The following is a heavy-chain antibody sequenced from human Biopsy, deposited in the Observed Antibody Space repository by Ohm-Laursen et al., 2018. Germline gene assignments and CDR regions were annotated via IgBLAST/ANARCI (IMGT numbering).Heavy chain of an antibody. CDR3: ATGPYYDTRFYYNVRPFDF. J-gene: IGHJ4*02. CDR2: FDREERKT. CDR1: GYTLTELS. V-gene: IGHV1-24*01. Sequence: GASVKVSCNVSGYTLTELSIHWVRQTGGKGLEWMGGFDREERKTVYAEKFQGRVTMTEDTSTDTVYMEVTNLRSDDTAVYYCATGPYYDTRFYYNVRPFDFWGQGTLVTVSS. D-gene: IGHD3-10*01.